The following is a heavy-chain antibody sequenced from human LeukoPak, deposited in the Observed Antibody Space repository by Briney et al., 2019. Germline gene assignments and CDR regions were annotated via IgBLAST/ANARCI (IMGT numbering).Heavy chain of an antibody. V-gene: IGHV3-30*18. D-gene: IGHD2/OR15-2a*01. CDR1: VFTFRAYG. CDR3: AKSRSPTYDVLYYGMDV. CDR2: ISYDGSSQ. J-gene: IGHJ6*02. Sequence: GRSLRLSCAASVFTFRAYGMNWVRQAPGKGLEWVALISYDGSSQYYVHSVKGRFTISRDNSKNTVYVQVNSLRAEDTAVYYCAKSRSPTYDVLYYGMDVWGQGTTVTVSS.